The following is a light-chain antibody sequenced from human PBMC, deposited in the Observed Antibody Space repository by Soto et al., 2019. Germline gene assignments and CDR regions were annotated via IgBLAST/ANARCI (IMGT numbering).Light chain of an antibody. CDR3: QQYIYWPWT. J-gene: IGKJ1*01. CDR2: GAS. CDR1: QSVSSN. Sequence: EIVMTQSASTLSVSPGERATLSWRASQSVSSNLAWYQHKPGQAPRLLIYGASTRATGIPARFSGSGSGTEFTLTISSLQSEDFAVYYCQQYIYWPWTFGQGTKVDIK. V-gene: IGKV3-15*01.